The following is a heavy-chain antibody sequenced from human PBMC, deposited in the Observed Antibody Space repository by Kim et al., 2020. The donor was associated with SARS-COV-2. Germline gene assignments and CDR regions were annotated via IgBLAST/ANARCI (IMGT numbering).Heavy chain of an antibody. CDR2: ISGSGGST. CDR1: GFTFSSYA. V-gene: IGHV3-23*01. J-gene: IGHJ4*02. D-gene: IGHD5-12*01. CDR3: AKYGFGRRDGYRSIGPTKPHYFDY. Sequence: GGSLRLSCAASGFTFSSYAMSWVRQAPGKGLEWVSAISGSGGSTYYADSVKGRFTISRDNSKNTLYLQMNSLRAEDTAVYYCAKYGFGRRDGYRSIGPTKPHYFDYWGQGTLVTVSS.